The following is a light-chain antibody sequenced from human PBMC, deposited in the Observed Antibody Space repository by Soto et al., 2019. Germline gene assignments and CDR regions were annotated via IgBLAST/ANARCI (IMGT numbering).Light chain of an antibody. CDR1: SSDVGRYNY. Sequence: QSVLTQPRSVSGSPGQSVTISCTGTSSDVGRYNYVSWYQHHPGKAPKLMIYDVSTRPSGAPDRFSGSKSGTTASLTISGLKAVYEADYYCCSYAGSLYVFGTGTKVPVL. V-gene: IGLV2-11*01. J-gene: IGLJ6*01. CDR2: DVS. CDR3: CSYAGSLYV.